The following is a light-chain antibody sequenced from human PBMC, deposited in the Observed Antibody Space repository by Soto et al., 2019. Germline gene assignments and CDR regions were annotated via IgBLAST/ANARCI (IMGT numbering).Light chain of an antibody. Sequence: DIVMTQSPATLSVSPGERATLSCRASQRVNTNVAWYQQKPGQSPRVLIYDASTRATGIPARFSGSGSGTEFTLTISSLQSEDSAVYYCQQYQNWLTFGGGTEVEIK. V-gene: IGKV3-15*01. J-gene: IGKJ4*01. CDR2: DAS. CDR1: QRVNTN. CDR3: QQYQNWLT.